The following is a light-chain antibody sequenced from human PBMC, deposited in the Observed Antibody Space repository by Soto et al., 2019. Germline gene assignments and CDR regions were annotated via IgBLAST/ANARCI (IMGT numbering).Light chain of an antibody. CDR2: DAS. J-gene: IGKJ5*01. Sequence: EIVLTQSPATLSLSPGERATLSCRASQSVRSYLAWYQQKPGQAPRLLLYDASNRATGIPARFSGSGSGTDFTLTISSLEPEDFAVYYCQQRSNWPSITFGQGTRLEIK. CDR1: QSVRSY. V-gene: IGKV3-11*01. CDR3: QQRSNWPSIT.